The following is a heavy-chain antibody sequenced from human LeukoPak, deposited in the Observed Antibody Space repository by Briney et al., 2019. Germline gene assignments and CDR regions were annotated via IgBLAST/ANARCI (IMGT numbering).Heavy chain of an antibody. Sequence: GGSLRLSCAASGFTFGSDALSWVRQAPGKGLEWVSLISGSGLRTDYADSVKGRFTISRDNAKNSLYLQMNSLRAEDTAVYYCARYRSGYYFDYWGQGTLVTVSS. CDR3: ARYRSGYYFDY. D-gene: IGHD3-10*01. V-gene: IGHV3-23*01. CDR2: ISGSGLRT. CDR1: GFTFGSDA. J-gene: IGHJ4*02.